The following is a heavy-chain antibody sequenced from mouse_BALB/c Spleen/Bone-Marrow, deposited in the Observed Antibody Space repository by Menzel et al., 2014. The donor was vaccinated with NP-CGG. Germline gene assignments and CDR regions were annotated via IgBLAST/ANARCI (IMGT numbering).Heavy chain of an antibody. D-gene: IGHD2-3*01. J-gene: IGHJ3*01. CDR1: GFTFSNYW. Sequence: EVQGVESGGGLVQPGGSMKLSCVASGFTFSNYWMNWVRQSPEKGLEWVAEIRLKSNNATHYAESVKGRFTISRDDSKSSVYLQMNNLRAEDTGIYYCTRRDGYYVSWGQGTLATVSA. CDR3: TRRDGYYVS. CDR2: IRLKSNNAT. V-gene: IGHV6-6*02.